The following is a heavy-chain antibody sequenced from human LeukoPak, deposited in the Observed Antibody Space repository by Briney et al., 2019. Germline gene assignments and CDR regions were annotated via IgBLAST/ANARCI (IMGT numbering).Heavy chain of an antibody. CDR2: ITSRSSYI. CDR3: ASVPHDIVVVVAATPDY. J-gene: IGHJ4*02. V-gene: IGHV3-21*01. Sequence: PGGSLRLSCAASGFTFSSYSMNWVRQAPGKGLEWVSSITSRSSYIYYADSVKGRFTISRDNAKNSLYLQMNSLRAEDTAVYYCASVPHDIVVVVAATPDYWGQGTRVTVSS. CDR1: GFTFSSYS. D-gene: IGHD2-15*01.